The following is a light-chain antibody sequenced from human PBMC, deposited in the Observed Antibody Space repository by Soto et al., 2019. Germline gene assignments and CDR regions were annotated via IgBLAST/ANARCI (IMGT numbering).Light chain of an antibody. CDR3: SSYTAGGTI. J-gene: IGLJ1*01. CDR1: SCDVGGYYY. V-gene: IGLV2-14*01. CDR2: EVS. Sequence: QSVLTQPASVSGSPGQSITISCTGTSCDVGGYYYVSWYQQLPGKAPKLMISEVSNRPSGVSNRFSGSKSGNTASLTISGLQAEDEADYYCSSYTAGGTIFXTGTKGTVL.